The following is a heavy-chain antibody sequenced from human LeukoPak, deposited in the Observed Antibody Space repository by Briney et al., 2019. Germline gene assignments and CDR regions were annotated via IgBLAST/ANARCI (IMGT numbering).Heavy chain of an antibody. V-gene: IGHV4-30-4*08. J-gene: IGHJ4*02. CDR3: ARVAVIRGVIDY. CDR2: IYHSGST. Sequence: PSETLSLTCTVSGGSISSYYWSWIRQPPGKGLEWIGYIYHSGSTYYNPSLRSRVTISIDTSKNQFSLRLNSVTAADTAVYYCARVAVIRGVIDYWGQGTLVTVSS. D-gene: IGHD3-10*01. CDR1: GGSISSYY.